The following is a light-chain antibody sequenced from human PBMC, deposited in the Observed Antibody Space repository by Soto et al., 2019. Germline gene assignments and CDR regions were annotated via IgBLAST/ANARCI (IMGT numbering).Light chain of an antibody. CDR3: QQYNSYPYT. CDR2: KAS. Sequence: IQMTQSPSTLSASVGDRVTITCRASQIISTWLAWYQQKPGKAPKLLLYKASTLQSGVPSRFSGSGSGTEFTLTISSLQPDDFATYYCQQYNSYPYTLGQGRRLEIK. V-gene: IGKV1-5*03. CDR1: QIISTW. J-gene: IGKJ5*01.